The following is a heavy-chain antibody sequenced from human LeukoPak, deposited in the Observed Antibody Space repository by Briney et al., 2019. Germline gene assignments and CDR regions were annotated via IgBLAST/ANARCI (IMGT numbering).Heavy chain of an antibody. J-gene: IGHJ6*02. D-gene: IGHD6-19*01. CDR1: GFTFSSYG. CDR2: ISYDGSNK. V-gene: IGHV3-30*18. Sequence: QPGRSLILSCAASGFTFSSYGMHWVRQAPGKGLEWVAVISYDGSNKYYADSVKGRFTISRDNSKNTLYLQMNSLRAEDTAVYYCAKDLNSGGYDPSSGWYLALSGMDVWGQGTTVTVSS. CDR3: AKDLNSGGYDPSSGWYLALSGMDV.